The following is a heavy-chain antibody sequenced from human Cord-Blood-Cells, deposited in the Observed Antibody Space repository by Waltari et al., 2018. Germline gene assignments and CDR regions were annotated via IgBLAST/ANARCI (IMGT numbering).Heavy chain of an antibody. V-gene: IGHV1-2*02. CDR1: GYTFTGYY. CDR3: ARVRVLGRYDAFDI. J-gene: IGHJ3*02. D-gene: IGHD7-27*01. CDR2: INPNSGGT. Sequence: QVQLVQSVAEVKKPGASVKVSCKASGYTFTGYYMHSVRQAPGQGLEWMGWINPNSGGTNYAQKFQGRVTMTRDTSISTAYMELSRLRSDDTAVYYCARVRVLGRYDAFDIWGQGTMVTVSS.